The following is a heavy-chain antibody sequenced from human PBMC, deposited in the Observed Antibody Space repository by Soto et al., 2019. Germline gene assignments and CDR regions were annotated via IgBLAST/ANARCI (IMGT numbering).Heavy chain of an antibody. Sequence: EVQLVESGGGLVQPGGSLRLSCAASGFTFSSYWMHWVRQAPGKGLVWVSRINSDGSTTNYADSVKGRFIISRDNAKNTLHLQMNSLRAEDTAVYYCARDLGGWYGDYDQWGQGTLVTVSS. D-gene: IGHD4-17*01. CDR2: INSDGSTT. CDR3: ARDLGGWYGDYDQ. J-gene: IGHJ5*02. CDR1: GFTFSSYW. V-gene: IGHV3-74*01.